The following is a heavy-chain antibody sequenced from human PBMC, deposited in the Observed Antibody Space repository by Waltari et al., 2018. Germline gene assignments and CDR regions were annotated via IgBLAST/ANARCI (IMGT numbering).Heavy chain of an antibody. J-gene: IGHJ4*02. CDR3: AKEIGALGTPVFDY. CDR1: GFSFPPAA. V-gene: IGHV3-23*01. D-gene: IGHD6-13*01. CDR2: INNGGVDK. Sequence: EVQLLESGGGVAQPGGSLTLPCAASGFSFPPAAMCWVRQTPDRGLEWVSGINNGGVDKYYTDSVKGRFIVSRDNSRNTLYLQMSSLRAEDTAVYYCAKEIGALGTPVFDYWGQGTLVSVSS.